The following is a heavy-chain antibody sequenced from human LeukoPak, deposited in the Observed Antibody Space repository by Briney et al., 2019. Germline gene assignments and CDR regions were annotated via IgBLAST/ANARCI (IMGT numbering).Heavy chain of an antibody. D-gene: IGHD3-9*01. J-gene: IGHJ5*02. CDR1: GFTFSSYA. V-gene: IGHV3-21*01. Sequence: GGSLRLSCAASGFTFSSYAMSWVRQAPGKGLEWVSSISSGGIYIYYADSVKGRFTISRDNAKNSLFLRMNSLRAEDTAVYYCASLEYYDILTGDNWFDPWGQGTLVTVSS. CDR3: ASLEYYDILTGDNWFDP. CDR2: ISSGGIYI.